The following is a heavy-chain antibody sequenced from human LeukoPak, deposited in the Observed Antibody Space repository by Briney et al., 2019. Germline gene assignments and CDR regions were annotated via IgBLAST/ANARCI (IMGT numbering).Heavy chain of an antibody. J-gene: IGHJ3*02. V-gene: IGHV3-53*01. CDR3: ASSRLFLDAFDI. CDR2: IYSGGST. Sequence: GGSLRLSCAASGFTVSSNYMSWVRQAPGKGLEWVSVIYSGGSTYYADSVKGRFTISRDNSKNTLYLQMNSLRAEDTAVYYCASSRLFLDAFDIWGQGTMVTVSS. D-gene: IGHD2-21*01. CDR1: GFTVSSNY.